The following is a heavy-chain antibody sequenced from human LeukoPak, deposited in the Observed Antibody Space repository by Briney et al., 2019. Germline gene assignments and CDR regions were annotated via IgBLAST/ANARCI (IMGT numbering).Heavy chain of an antibody. Sequence: PGGSLRLSCAASGFTVSTNCMTWVRQAPGKGLEWVSTIYSGGTTYYADSVMGRFTISRHNSRNTLYLQMNSLRAEDTAVYYCARDHYSSGYYLSAYWGQGTLVTVSS. CDR1: GFTVSTNC. CDR2: IYSGGTT. V-gene: IGHV3-53*04. D-gene: IGHD3-22*01. J-gene: IGHJ4*02. CDR3: ARDHYSSGYYLSAY.